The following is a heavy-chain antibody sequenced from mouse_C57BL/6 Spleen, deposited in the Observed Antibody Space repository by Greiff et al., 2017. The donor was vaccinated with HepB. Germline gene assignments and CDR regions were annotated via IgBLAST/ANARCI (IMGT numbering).Heavy chain of an antibody. J-gene: IGHJ3*01. CDR3: SRVAYLVCSNPWFAY. CDR1: GYSITSCYY. Sequence: EVQRVESGPGLVKPSQSLSLTCSVTGYSITSCYYWNWIRQLPGNKLEWMGYLSYDGSNNYNPSLKNRISITRDTSKNQLFLKLNSVTTEDTATYDCSRVAYLVCSNPWFAYWGQGTLVTVSA. CDR2: LSYDGSN. V-gene: IGHV3-6*01. D-gene: IGHD2-10*02.